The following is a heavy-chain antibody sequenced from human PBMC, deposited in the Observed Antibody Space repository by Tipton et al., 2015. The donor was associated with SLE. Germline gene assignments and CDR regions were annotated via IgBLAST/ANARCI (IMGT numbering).Heavy chain of an antibody. V-gene: IGHV1-69*13. J-gene: IGHJ3*02. CDR2: IIPIFGTA. Sequence: QSGAEVKKPGASVKVSCKASGYTFTSYYMHWVRQAPGQGLEWMGGIIPIFGTANYAQKFQGRVTITADESTSTACMELSSLRSEVTAVYYCARAELNGGSHDAFDIWGQGSMVTVSS. CDR1: GYTFTSYY. CDR3: ARAELNGGSHDAFDI. D-gene: IGHD1-26*01.